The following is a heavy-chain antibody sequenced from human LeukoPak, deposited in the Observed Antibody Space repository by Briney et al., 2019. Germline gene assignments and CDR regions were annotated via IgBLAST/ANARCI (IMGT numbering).Heavy chain of an antibody. Sequence: SETLSLTCAVYGGSFSAYYWSWIRQPPGKGLEWIGEINHSGSTNYNPSLKSRVTISVDTSKNQFSLKLSSVTAADTAVYYCARGPARITIFGVVIPGIWFDYWGQGTLVTVSS. V-gene: IGHV4-34*01. CDR2: INHSGST. CDR3: ARGPARITIFGVVIPGIWFDY. D-gene: IGHD3-3*01. J-gene: IGHJ4*02. CDR1: GGSFSAYY.